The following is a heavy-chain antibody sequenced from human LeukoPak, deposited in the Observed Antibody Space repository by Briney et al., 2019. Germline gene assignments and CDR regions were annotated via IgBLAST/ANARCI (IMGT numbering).Heavy chain of an antibody. J-gene: IGHJ4*02. Sequence: PGGYLRLSCAASGFTVSSNYMSWVRQAPGKGLEWISVIYSGGSTYYADSVKGRFTISRDNSKNTLYLQMNSLRAEDTAVYYCARGSPILRGRPFDYWGQGTLVTVSS. CDR2: IYSGGST. V-gene: IGHV3-53*01. CDR1: GFTVSSNY. CDR3: ARGSPILRGRPFDY. D-gene: IGHD3-10*01.